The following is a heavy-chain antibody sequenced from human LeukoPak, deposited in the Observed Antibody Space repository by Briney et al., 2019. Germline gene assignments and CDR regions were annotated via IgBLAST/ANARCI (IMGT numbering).Heavy chain of an antibody. D-gene: IGHD3-22*01. J-gene: IGHJ6*02. CDR3: ASSVRGLHISPDSYYYALDV. CDR1: GFTVSCKY. CDR2: IFCDSST. Sequence: GSLRLFCAASGFTVSCKYMSWVRQAPGEGLELGFLIFCDSSTYYADSVKGRFTLSRDNSKNTLYLQMNSLRVEDTAVYYCASSVRGLHISPDSYYYALDVWGQGTTVTVTS. V-gene: IGHV3-53*01.